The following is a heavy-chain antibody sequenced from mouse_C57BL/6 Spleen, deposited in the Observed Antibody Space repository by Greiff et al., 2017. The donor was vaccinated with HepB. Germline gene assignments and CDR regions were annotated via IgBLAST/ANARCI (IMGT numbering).Heavy chain of an antibody. D-gene: IGHD1-1*01. J-gene: IGHJ2*01. Sequence: QVQLQQSGAELVRPGTSVKMSCKASGYTFTNYWIGWAKQRPGHGLEWIGDIYPGGGYTNYNEKFKGKATLTADKSSSTAYMQCSSLTSEDSAIYYCARESYDGSNYYFDYWGQGTTLTVSS. V-gene: IGHV1-63*01. CDR2: IYPGGGYT. CDR3: ARESYDGSNYYFDY. CDR1: GYTFTNYW.